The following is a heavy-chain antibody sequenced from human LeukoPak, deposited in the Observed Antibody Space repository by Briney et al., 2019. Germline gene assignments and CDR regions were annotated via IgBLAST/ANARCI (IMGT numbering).Heavy chain of an antibody. CDR3: AREIDNWNDVQYDAFDI. D-gene: IGHD1-20*01. J-gene: IGHJ3*02. V-gene: IGHV5-51*01. CDR1: GDSFSSYW. Sequence: GASLKISFKGSGDSFSSYWIGWGRPLPGKGLEWMGIFYPGDSDTRYSPSFQGQVTISADKSICTAYLQWSSLKASDTAMYYCAREIDNWNDVQYDAFDIWGQGTMVTVSS. CDR2: FYPGDSDT.